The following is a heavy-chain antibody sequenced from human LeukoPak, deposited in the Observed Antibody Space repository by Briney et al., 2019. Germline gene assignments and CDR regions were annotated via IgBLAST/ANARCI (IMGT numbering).Heavy chain of an antibody. CDR1: GFTFSSYG. J-gene: IGHJ4*02. D-gene: IGHD3-10*01. V-gene: IGHV3-23*01. CDR2: ISGSGGST. Sequence: GGTLRLSCAASGFTFSSYGMSWVRQAPGKGLEWVSAISGSGGSTYYADSVKGRFTISRDNSKNTLYLQMNSLRAVDTAVYYCAKIWFGELLAPDFDYWGQGTLVTVSS. CDR3: AKIWFGELLAPDFDY.